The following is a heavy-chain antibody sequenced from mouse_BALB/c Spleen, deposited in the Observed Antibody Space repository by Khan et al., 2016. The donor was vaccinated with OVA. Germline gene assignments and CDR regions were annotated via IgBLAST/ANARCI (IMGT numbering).Heavy chain of an antibody. D-gene: IGHD3-1*01. CDR3: ARGGPGLAWFAD. Sequence: VQLQQSGAELVKPGASVKLSCTASGFNIKDTYMHWVKQRPEQDLEWIGRIDPANGNTKYDPKFQGKATITADTSSNTAYLHLSSLTSEDTAVXSWARGGPGLAWFADWGQGTLVTVSA. CDR1: GFNIKDTY. V-gene: IGHV14-3*02. CDR2: IDPANGNT. J-gene: IGHJ3*01.